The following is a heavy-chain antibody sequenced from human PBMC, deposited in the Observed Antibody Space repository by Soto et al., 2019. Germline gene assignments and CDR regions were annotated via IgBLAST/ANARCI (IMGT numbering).Heavy chain of an antibody. D-gene: IGHD6-25*01. CDR2: INPTGGST. J-gene: IGHJ4*02. V-gene: IGHV1-46*01. CDR1: GYTFINYY. Sequence: QVQLVQSGAEVKKPGASVKVSCKASGYTFINYYIHWVRQAPGHGLEWMAIINPTGGSTNYAQKFHGRLTLTMDTSTTTVYMELSSVTSEDTGIYYCARHLAACDVWGQGTLVTVSS. CDR3: ARHLAACDV.